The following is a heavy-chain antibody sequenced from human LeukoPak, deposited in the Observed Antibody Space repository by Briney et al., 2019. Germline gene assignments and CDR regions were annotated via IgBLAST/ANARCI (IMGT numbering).Heavy chain of an antibody. CDR1: GGSINTPNYY. CDR2: IYTSGST. CDR3: ARDSVGYDIVPFDP. Sequence: SETLSLTCTVSGGSINTPNYYWSWIRQPAGKGLEWIGRIYTSGSTNYNPSLKSRVTMSVDTSKNQFSLKLSSVTAADTAVYYCARDSVGYDIVPFDPWGQGTLVTVSS. J-gene: IGHJ5*02. D-gene: IGHD2-8*01. V-gene: IGHV4-61*02.